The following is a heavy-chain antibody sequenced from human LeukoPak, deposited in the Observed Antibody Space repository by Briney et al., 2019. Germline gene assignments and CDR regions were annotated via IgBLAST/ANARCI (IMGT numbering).Heavy chain of an antibody. D-gene: IGHD6-13*01. J-gene: IGHJ4*02. V-gene: IGHV3-23*01. CDR3: ARGRYSSSWKDY. CDR1: GFTYSNYA. Sequence: GGSLRLSCAASGFTYSNYAMTWVRQAPGKGLEWVSSISSGGHSTYYAGSVKGRFTISRDNSNNTLYLQMNSLGVEDTAVYYCARGRYSSSWKDYWGQGTLVTVSS. CDR2: ISSGGHST.